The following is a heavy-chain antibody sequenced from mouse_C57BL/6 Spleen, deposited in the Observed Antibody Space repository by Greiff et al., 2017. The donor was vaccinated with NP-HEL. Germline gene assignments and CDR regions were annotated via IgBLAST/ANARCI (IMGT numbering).Heavy chain of an antibody. CDR3: VRDGLYDYDGDYYAMDY. Sequence: EVQLVESGGGLVQPKGSLKLSCAASGFTFNTYAMHWVRQAPGKGLEWVARIRSKSSNYATYYADSVKDRFTISRDDSQSMLYLQMNNLKTEDTARYYCVRDGLYDYDGDYYAMDYWGQGTSVTVSS. J-gene: IGHJ4*01. V-gene: IGHV10-3*01. D-gene: IGHD2-4*01. CDR2: IRSKSSNYAT. CDR1: GFTFNTYA.